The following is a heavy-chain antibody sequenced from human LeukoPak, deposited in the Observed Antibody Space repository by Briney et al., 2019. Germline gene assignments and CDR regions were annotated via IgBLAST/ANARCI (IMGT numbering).Heavy chain of an antibody. V-gene: IGHV3-21*01. Sequence: GGSLRLSCAASGFTFSSYSMNWVRQAPGKGLEWVSFISSSSSYIYDADSVKGRFTISRDNAKNSLYLQMNSLRAEDTAVYYCTRDEDFYSSSSDYWGQGTLVTVSS. CDR3: TRDEDFYSSSSDY. CDR1: GFTFSSYS. CDR2: ISSSSSYI. D-gene: IGHD6-6*01. J-gene: IGHJ4*02.